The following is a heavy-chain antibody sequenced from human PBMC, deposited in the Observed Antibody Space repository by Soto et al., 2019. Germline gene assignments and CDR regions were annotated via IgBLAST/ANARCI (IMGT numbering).Heavy chain of an antibody. V-gene: IGHV3-30*18. J-gene: IGHJ4*02. CDR2: ISYDGSNK. CDR3: AKSSITIFGVVIPPLDY. Sequence: PGGSLRLSCAASGFTFSSYGMHWVRQAPGKGLEWVAVISYDGSNKYYADSVKGRFTISRDNSKNTLYLQMNSLRAEDTAVYYCAKSSITIFGVVIPPLDYWGQGTLVTVSS. D-gene: IGHD3-3*01. CDR1: GFTFSSYG.